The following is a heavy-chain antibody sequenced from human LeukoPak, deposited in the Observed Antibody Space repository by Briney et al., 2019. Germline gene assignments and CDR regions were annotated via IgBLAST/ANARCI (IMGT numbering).Heavy chain of an antibody. J-gene: IGHJ4*02. Sequence: ASVKVSCKVSGYTLTELSMHWVRQAPGKGLEWMGGFDPEDGETIYAQKFQGRVTMTEDTSTDTAYMEVSSLTSEDTAVYYCATDLSDDSACYYNFGYWGQGTLVTVSS. CDR2: FDPEDGET. D-gene: IGHD1-26*01. CDR3: ATDLSDDSACYYNFGY. CDR1: GYTLTELS. V-gene: IGHV1-24*01.